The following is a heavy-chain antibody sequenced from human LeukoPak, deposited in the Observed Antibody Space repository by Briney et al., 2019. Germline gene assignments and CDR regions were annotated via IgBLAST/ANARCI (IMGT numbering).Heavy chain of an antibody. V-gene: IGHV3-20*04. CDR2: INWNGGGT. CDR3: AREGMAGRGLFDY. J-gene: IGHJ4*02. CDR1: RFDFDDYA. Sequence: PGESLRLSCAASRFDFDDYAMSWVRQAPGEGLEWVSGINWNGGGTKYADSVKGRFIISRDNANNSLYLQMNSLRVEDTAFYYCAREGMAGRGLFDYWGQGTLVTVSS. D-gene: IGHD5-24*01.